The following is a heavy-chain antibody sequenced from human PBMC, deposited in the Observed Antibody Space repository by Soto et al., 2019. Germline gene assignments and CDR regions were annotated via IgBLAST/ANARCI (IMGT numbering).Heavy chain of an antibody. J-gene: IGHJ3*02. CDR3: ARDLVIKAHDAFDI. D-gene: IGHD2-2*01. V-gene: IGHV6-1*01. CDR1: GDSVSSNSAA. CDR2: TYYRSKWFN. Sequence: SQTLSLTCAISGDSVSSNSAAWNWIRQSPSRGLEWLGRTYYRSKWFNDYALSVKGRITINPDTSKNQFSLQLNSVTPEDTAVYYCARDLVIKAHDAFDIWGQGTMVTVS.